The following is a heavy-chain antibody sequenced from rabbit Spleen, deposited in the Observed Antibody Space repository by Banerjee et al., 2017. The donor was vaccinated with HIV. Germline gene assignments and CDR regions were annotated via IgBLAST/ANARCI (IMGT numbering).Heavy chain of an antibody. D-gene: IGHD8-1*01. CDR3: ARDTGTSFSTYGMDL. Sequence: QEQLVESGGGLVQPEGSLTLTCRASGFSFSGSYYMCWVRQAPGKGLEWIACIYAGSSGSTYSAIWAKGRFTISKASSTTVTLQMTSLTAADTATYFCARDTGTSFSTYGMDLWGPGTLVTVS. CDR1: GFSFSGSYY. CDR2: IYAGSSGST. V-gene: IGHV1S45*01. J-gene: IGHJ6*01.